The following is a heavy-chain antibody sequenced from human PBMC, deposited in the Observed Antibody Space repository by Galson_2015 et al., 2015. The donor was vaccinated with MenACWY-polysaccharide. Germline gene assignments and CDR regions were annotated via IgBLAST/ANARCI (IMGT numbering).Heavy chain of an antibody. D-gene: IGHD3-10*01. CDR2: ISAYNGNT. CDR3: ARETRGTVVVIEY. V-gene: IGHV1-18*01. Sequence: SVKVSCKASGYTFTNYGVSWVRQAPGQGLEWMGWISAYNGNTNYAQNLQGRVTMTTDTSTNTGYMELRSLRSDDTAVYYCARETRGTVVVIEYWGQGALVTVSS. J-gene: IGHJ4*02. CDR1: GYTFTNYG.